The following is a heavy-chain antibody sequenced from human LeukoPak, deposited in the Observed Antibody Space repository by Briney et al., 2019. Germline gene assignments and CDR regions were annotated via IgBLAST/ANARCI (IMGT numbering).Heavy chain of an antibody. CDR1: GGALSSSAYY. CDR3: TRQWSNFWREY. J-gene: IGHJ4*02. V-gene: IGHV4-39*01. D-gene: IGHD3-3*01. CDR2: MFYSGST. Sequence: SETLSLTCTVSGGALSSSAYYWGWIRQPPGKGLEWIGSMFYSGSTNYNPSLKSRITIAVDTSKNQFFLKLSSVTAADTAVYYCTRQWSNFWREYWGQGTLVTVSS.